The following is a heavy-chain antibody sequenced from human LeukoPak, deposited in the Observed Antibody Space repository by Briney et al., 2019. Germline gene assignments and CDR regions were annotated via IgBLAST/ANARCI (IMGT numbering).Heavy chain of an antibody. Sequence: PGGSLRLSCAASGFTFSDYYMSWIRQAPGKGLEWVSYISSSGSTIYYADSVKGRFTISRDNAKNSLYLQMNSLRAEDTAVYYCARSPRAAAGTKSFWFDPWGQGTLVTVSS. D-gene: IGHD6-13*01. V-gene: IGHV3-11*01. CDR3: ARSPRAAAGTKSFWFDP. J-gene: IGHJ5*02. CDR1: GFTFSDYY. CDR2: ISSSGSTI.